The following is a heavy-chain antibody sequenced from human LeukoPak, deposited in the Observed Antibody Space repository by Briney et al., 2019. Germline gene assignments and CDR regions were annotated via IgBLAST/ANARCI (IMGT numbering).Heavy chain of an antibody. Sequence: PGGSLRLSCAASGFTFSSYTMNWVRQAPGKGLEWVSVIYGGGGTYYTASVKGRFTISRDDSKNTLSLHMNTLNAEDTAVYYCARGAVSSPGGMDVWGQGTTVTVSS. V-gene: IGHV3-53*01. CDR2: IYGGGGT. CDR3: ARGAVSSPGGMDV. J-gene: IGHJ6*02. CDR1: GFTFSSYT. D-gene: IGHD5/OR15-5a*01.